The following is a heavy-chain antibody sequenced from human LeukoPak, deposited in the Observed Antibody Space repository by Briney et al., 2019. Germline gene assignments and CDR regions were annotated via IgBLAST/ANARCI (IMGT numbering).Heavy chain of an antibody. D-gene: IGHD1-26*01. J-gene: IGHJ5*02. CDR2: IYYSGST. Sequence: SETLSLTCTVSGGSISSSSYYWGWIRQPPGKGLEWIGSIYYSGSTYYNPSLKSRVTISVDTSKNQFSLKLSSVTAADTAVYYWAREGVGIYDRWNGFNPGAREPWSPSPQ. CDR3: AREGVGIYDRWNGFNP. CDR1: GGSISSSSYY. V-gene: IGHV4-39*07.